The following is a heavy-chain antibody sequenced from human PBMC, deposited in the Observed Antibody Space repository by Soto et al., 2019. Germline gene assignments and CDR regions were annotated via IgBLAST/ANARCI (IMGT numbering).Heavy chain of an antibody. D-gene: IGHD2-8*01. V-gene: IGHV3-72*01. Sequence: PGGSLRLSCAASGFTFSDHYMDWVRQAPGKGLEWVGRIRKKFNSYTTEYAASVRGRFTISRDDSKKSLYLQMNSLKAEDTAVYYCARVDHTNGKSFDCWGQGTLVTVSS. J-gene: IGHJ4*02. CDR3: ARVDHTNGKSFDC. CDR2: IRKKFNSYTT. CDR1: GFTFSDHY.